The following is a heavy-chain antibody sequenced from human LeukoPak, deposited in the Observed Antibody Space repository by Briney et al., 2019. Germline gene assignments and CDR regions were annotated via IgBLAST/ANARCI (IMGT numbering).Heavy chain of an antibody. Sequence: PSETLSLTCTVSGDSISRSTYYWAWIRQPPGKGLEWIGSVYYGRSPYFNPSLESRATVSVDTSKNHFSLKMSSVTAADTAVYYCARSSGTGTFSYWGQGTLVTVSS. CDR3: ARSSGTGTFSY. J-gene: IGHJ4*02. D-gene: IGHD6-25*01. CDR2: VYYGRSP. CDR1: GDSISRSTYY. V-gene: IGHV4-39*02.